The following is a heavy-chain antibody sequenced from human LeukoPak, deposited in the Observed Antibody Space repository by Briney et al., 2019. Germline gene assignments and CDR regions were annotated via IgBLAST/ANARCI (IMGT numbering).Heavy chain of an antibody. Sequence: SETLSLTCTVSGGSISSSSYYWVWIRQPPGKGREWIGSIYYSGSTYYNPTRKSRVTISVDTSKNQFSLKSSTVTAADTDEYYCARHFTVTYFDYWGQGTLVTVSS. V-gene: IGHV4-39*01. CDR1: GGSISSSSYY. CDR2: IYYSGST. J-gene: IGHJ4*02. D-gene: IGHD4-17*01. CDR3: ARHFTVTYFDY.